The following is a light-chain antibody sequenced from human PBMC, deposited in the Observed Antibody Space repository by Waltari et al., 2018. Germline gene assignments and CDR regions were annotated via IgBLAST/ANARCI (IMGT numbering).Light chain of an antibody. J-gene: IGKJ4*01. V-gene: IGKV3-15*01. CDR3: QQYNDWPPT. CDR2: GAS. CDR1: QRFGSN. Sequence: EIVMTQSPATLSVSVGERATLSCRASQRFGSNIAWYHLQHGQAPRLLLSGASTRATGIPARFSGSASGTEFTLTISSLQSEDFAVYYCQQYNDWPPTFGGGTKVEIK.